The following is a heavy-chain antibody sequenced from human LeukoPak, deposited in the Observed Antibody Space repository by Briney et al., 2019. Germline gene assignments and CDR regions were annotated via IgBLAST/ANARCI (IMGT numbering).Heavy chain of an antibody. V-gene: IGHV3-11*01. D-gene: IGHD3-10*01. CDR2: MGSSSETT. CDR1: GFIFSDYY. Sequence: GGSLRLSCTASGFIFSDYYMTWIRQAPGKGLDWVSYMGSSSETTYYADSVKGRFTISRDNAKNSLSLQMNSLSTEDTAVYYCARVMSYYNSGTYYNSFDYWGQGTLVTVSS. J-gene: IGHJ4*02. CDR3: ARVMSYYNSGTYYNSFDY.